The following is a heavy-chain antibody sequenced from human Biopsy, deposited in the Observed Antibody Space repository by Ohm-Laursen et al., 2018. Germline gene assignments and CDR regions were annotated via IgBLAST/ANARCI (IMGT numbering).Heavy chain of an antibody. CDR3: ARGRTGG. Sequence: SLRLSCIASGFTFSDSFMCWVRQAPGQGLEWVSFISSGSSPIYYADSVKGRFTISRDDAKNSLYLQMNSLRAEDTAVYYCARGRTGGWGQGTLVTVSS. J-gene: IGHJ4*02. CDR1: GFTFSDSF. D-gene: IGHD1/OR15-1a*01. CDR2: ISSGSSPI. V-gene: IGHV3-11*04.